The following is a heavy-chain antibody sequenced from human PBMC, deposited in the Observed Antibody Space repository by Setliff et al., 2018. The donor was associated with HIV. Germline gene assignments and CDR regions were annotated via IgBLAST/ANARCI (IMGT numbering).Heavy chain of an antibody. J-gene: IGHJ4*02. V-gene: IGHV4-30-4*08. CDR1: GGSISSGDYY. D-gene: IGHD5-12*01. CDR2: IYYSGST. Sequence: SETLSLTCTVPGGSISSGDYYWSWIRQPPGKGLEWIGYIYYSGSTYYNPSLKSRVTISVDTSKNQFSLKVSSVTAADTAVYYCARDRGGGYNNLDYWGQGTLVTVSS. CDR3: ARDRGGGYNNLDY.